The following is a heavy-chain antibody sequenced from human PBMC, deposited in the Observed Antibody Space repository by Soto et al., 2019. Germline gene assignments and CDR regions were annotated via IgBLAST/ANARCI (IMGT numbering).Heavy chain of an antibody. Sequence: GGSLRLSCAAAGFSFRDYYMSWIRQAPGKGLEWISYISGSGNTIYYADSVKGRFIISRDNAKNSLFLQMNSLRADDTAVYYCARDRLPMVVVVMGWFDPWGQGTLVTVSS. CDR2: ISGSGNTI. D-gene: IGHD3-22*01. CDR3: ARDRLPMVVVVMGWFDP. V-gene: IGHV3-11*01. J-gene: IGHJ5*02. CDR1: GFSFRDYY.